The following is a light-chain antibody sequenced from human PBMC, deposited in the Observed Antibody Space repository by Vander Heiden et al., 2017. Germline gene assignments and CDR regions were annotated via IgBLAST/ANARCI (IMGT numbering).Light chain of an antibody. V-gene: IGLV1-44*01. J-gene: IGLJ2*01. CDR3: AAWDDSLNGVV. Sequence: QSVLTQPPSASGTPGQRVTIPCSGSSSNIGSNTVIWYQQLPGTAPKLLSYGNHQRPSGVPDRFSGPKSGTSASLAISGLQSEDETDYHCAAWDDSLNGVVFGGGTKLTVL. CDR1: SSNIGSNT. CDR2: GNH.